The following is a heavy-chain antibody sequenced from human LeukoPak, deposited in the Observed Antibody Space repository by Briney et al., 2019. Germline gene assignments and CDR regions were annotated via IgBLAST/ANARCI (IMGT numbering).Heavy chain of an antibody. CDR3: ARLGFTKDAFDI. Sequence: PGGSLRLSCAASGFTFNSYDMHWVRQATGKGLEWVSAIGTAGDTYYPGSVKGRFTISRENAKNSLYLQMNSLRAGDTAVYYCARLGFTKDAFDIWGQGTMVTVSS. CDR1: GFTFNSYD. CDR2: IGTAGDT. V-gene: IGHV3-13*04. J-gene: IGHJ3*02. D-gene: IGHD2-8*01.